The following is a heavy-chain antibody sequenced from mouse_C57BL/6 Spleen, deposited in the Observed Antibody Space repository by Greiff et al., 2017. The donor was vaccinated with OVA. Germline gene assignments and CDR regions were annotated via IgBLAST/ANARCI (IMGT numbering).Heavy chain of an antibody. Sequence: VQLKESVAELVRPGASVKLSCTASGFNIKNTYMHWVKQRPEQGLEWIGRIDPANGNTKYAPKFQGKATITADTSSNTAYLQLSSLTSEDTAIYYCARITTVVATDYYAMDYWGLGTSVTVSS. CDR1: GFNIKNTY. J-gene: IGHJ4*01. V-gene: IGHV14-3*01. CDR3: ARITTVVATDYYAMDY. D-gene: IGHD1-1*01. CDR2: IDPANGNT.